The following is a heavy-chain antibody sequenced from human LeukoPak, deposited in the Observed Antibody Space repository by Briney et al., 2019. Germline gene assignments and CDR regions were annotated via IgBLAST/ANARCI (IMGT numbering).Heavy chain of an antibody. Sequence: GGSLRLSCAASGFTFRRYTLNWVRQAPGKGLEWISYIGSDNTTIDYADSVKGRFTISRDNSKNTLYLQMNSLSAEDTAVYYCAKSRGYYYEKSGPADYWGQGTLVTVSS. CDR3: AKSRGYYYEKSGPADY. J-gene: IGHJ4*02. V-gene: IGHV3-48*01. D-gene: IGHD3-22*01. CDR2: IGSDNTTI. CDR1: GFTFRRYT.